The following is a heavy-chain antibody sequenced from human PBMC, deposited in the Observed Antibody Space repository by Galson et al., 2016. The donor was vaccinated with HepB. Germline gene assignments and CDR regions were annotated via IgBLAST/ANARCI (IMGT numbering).Heavy chain of an antibody. J-gene: IGHJ4*02. D-gene: IGHD6-19*01. Sequence: LTCTVSVGSVNSANYYWNWIRQAPGKGLEWIGYIYYRGSTNYNPSLKSRVTISVDTSKNQFSLKLRSVNAADTAVYYCARWDRTVAYFDSWGQGTLVTVSS. CDR3: ARWDRTVAYFDS. CDR2: IYYRGST. CDR1: VGSVNSANYY. V-gene: IGHV4-61*01.